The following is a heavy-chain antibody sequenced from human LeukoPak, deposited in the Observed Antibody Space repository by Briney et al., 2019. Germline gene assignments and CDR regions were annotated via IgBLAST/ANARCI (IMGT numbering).Heavy chain of an antibody. CDR3: ARGGASSSWYEEVDY. CDR2: INPNSGGT. V-gene: IGHV1-2*02. CDR1: GYTFTGYY. Sequence: ASVKVSCKASGYTFTGYYMHWVRQAPGQGLEWMGWINPNSGGTNYAQKFQGRVTMTRDTSISTAYMELSSLRSEDTAVYYCARGGASSSWYEEVDYWGQGTLVTVSS. D-gene: IGHD6-13*01. J-gene: IGHJ4*02.